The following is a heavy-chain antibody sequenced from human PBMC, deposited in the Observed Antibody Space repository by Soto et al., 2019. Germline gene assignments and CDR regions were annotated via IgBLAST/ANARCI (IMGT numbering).Heavy chain of an antibody. J-gene: IGHJ6*02. D-gene: IGHD3-16*01. CDR3: VMVDNYVTPTPQDV. CDR2: ISPYTGNT. V-gene: IGHV1-18*01. CDR1: GYIFVNYG. Sequence: QVQLVQSGDEVKKPGASVKVSCKASGYIFVNYGIAWVRQAPGQRLEWMGRISPYTGNTHSATKVQGRLTMTTDTSTSTVYMDLGSLTSDDTALYYCVMVDNYVTPTPQDVWGQGTTVTVSS.